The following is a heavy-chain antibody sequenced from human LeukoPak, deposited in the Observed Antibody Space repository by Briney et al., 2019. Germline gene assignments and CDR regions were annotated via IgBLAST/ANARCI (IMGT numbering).Heavy chain of an antibody. V-gene: IGHV3-21*01. J-gene: IGHJ4*02. CDR1: GFTFNSYS. Sequence: PGGSLRLSCAASGFTFNSYSMNWVRQAPGKGLEWVSSISSSSNYIYYADSVKGRFTISRDNAKNLLYLQMNSLRAEDTAVYYCARDRSSGWYIFDYWGQGTLVTVSS. CDR2: ISSSSNYI. CDR3: ARDRSSGWYIFDY. D-gene: IGHD6-19*01.